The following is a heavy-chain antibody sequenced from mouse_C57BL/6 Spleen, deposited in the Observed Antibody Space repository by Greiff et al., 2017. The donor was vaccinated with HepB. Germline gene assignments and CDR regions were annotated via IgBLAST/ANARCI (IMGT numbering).Heavy chain of an antibody. J-gene: IGHJ2*01. CDR2: IHPNSGST. CDR3: ARSSTTVVPFDY. V-gene: IGHV1-64*01. CDR1: GYTFTSYW. D-gene: IGHD1-1*01. Sequence: VQLQQPGAELVKPGASVKLSCKASGYTFTSYWMHWVKQRPGQGLEWIGMIHPNSGSTNYNEKFKSKATLTVDKSSSTAYMQLSSLTSEDSAVYYCARSSTTVVPFDYWGQGTTLTVSS.